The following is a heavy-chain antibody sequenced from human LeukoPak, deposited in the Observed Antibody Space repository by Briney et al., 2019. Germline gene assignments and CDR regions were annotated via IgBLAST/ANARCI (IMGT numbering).Heavy chain of an antibody. V-gene: IGHV4-31*03. D-gene: IGHD1-7*01. CDR2: IYYSGST. CDR3: ARIGITGTISSGLVDY. Sequence: PSQTLSLTCTVSGGSISSGGYYWSWIRQHPGKGLEWIGDIYYSGSTYYNPSLKSRVTISVDTSKNQFSLKLSSVPAADTAVYYCARIGITGTISSGLVDYWGQGTLVTVSS. CDR1: GGSISSGGYY. J-gene: IGHJ4*02.